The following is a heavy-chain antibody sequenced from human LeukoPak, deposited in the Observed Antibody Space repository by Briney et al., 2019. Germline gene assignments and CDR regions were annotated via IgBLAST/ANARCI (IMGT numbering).Heavy chain of an antibody. D-gene: IGHD1-14*01. CDR2: IVKVGSDK. CDR3: ATDNNVNPNWFDP. Sequence: GGSLRLSCAPSGFIFRNYGVLGVGQAPGKGRVGGAFIVKVGSDKYYADSVKGRFTISTDNSKNTLYLQMNSLRAEDTAVYYCATDNNVNPNWFDPWGQGTLVTVSS. J-gene: IGHJ5*02. V-gene: IGHV3-30*02. CDR1: GFIFRNYG.